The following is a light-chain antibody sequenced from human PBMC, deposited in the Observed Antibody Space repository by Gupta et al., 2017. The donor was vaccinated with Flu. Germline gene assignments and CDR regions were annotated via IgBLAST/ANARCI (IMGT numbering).Light chain of an antibody. Sequence: DTVMTQSPDSLSVSLGETATINCRSSQTGLYFVNHQNYVAWYQQKPGRPPKLLIYWASSRESGVPDRFTGSGSGTDFALTISSLQPEDVAVYYCQQYLDTRYNFGQGTRVDIK. CDR3: QQYLDTRYN. J-gene: IGKJ2*01. V-gene: IGKV4-1*01. CDR2: WAS. CDR1: QTGLYFVNHQNY.